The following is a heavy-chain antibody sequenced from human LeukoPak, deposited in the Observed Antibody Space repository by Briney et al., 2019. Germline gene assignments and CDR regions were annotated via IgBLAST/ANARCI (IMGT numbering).Heavy chain of an antibody. CDR2: ISSSSDTK. J-gene: IGHJ4*02. V-gene: IGHV3-48*01. Sequence: QAGGSLRLSCAASGFTFSTFPMNWVRQAPGKGLEWILYISSSSDTKYHSPSVSGRFTISRDNAKNSLYVQMNSLRAEDTAVYYCAKVRGIAVAGTIDYWGQGTLVTVSS. D-gene: IGHD6-19*01. CDR1: GFTFSTFP. CDR3: AKVRGIAVAGTIDY.